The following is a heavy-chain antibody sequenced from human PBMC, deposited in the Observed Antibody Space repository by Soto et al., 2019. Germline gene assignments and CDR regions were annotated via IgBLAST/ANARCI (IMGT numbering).Heavy chain of an antibody. CDR2: FFYSGRT. V-gene: IGHV4-59*01. J-gene: IGHJ5*02. Sequence: SETLSLTCTVSGGSIGHYHWSWIRQPPGKGLEWIGHFFYSGRTNYNPSLKSRVTMSVDTSKNQFSLKLTSVTAADTAGYYCAREALEYQMLGWFDPWGQGTLVTVSS. D-gene: IGHD2-2*01. CDR1: GGSIGHYH. CDR3: AREALEYQMLGWFDP.